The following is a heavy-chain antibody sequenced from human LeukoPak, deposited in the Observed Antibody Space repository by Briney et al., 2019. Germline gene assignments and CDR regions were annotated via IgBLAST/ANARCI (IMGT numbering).Heavy chain of an antibody. CDR2: IYCSGSS. CDR3: ARPLRAYDSRGYYHY. V-gene: IGHV4-59*01. J-gene: IGHJ4*02. CDR1: GGSISSYY. D-gene: IGHD3-22*01. Sequence: SLTLSLTCTVSGGSISSYYWSWIRQPPGKGLEWIGYIYCSGSSNYNPSLKSRVTISVDTSKNQFSLKLSSVTAADTAVYYCARPLRAYDSRGYYHYWGQGTLVTVSS.